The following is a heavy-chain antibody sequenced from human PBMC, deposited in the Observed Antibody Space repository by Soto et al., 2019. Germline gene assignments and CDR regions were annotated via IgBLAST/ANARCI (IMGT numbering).Heavy chain of an antibody. D-gene: IGHD5-18*01. CDR2: IYYSGST. CDR1: GYSISSSNW. CDR3: ATNVDTAMGPFDY. J-gene: IGHJ4*02. Sequence: SETLSLTCAVFGYSISSSNWWGWIRQPPGKGLEWIGYIYYSGSTYYNPSLKSRVTMSVDTSKNQFSLKLSSVTAVDTAVYYCATNVDTAMGPFDYWGQGTLVTVSS. V-gene: IGHV4-28*01.